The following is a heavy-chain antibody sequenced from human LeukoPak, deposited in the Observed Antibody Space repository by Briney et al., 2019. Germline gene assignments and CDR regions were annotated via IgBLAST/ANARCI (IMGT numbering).Heavy chain of an antibody. J-gene: IGHJ4*02. CDR2: ISGSGGST. CDR3: AKADYGDYVEYFDY. D-gene: IGHD4-17*01. Sequence: PGGSLRLSCAASGFTFSSYAMSWVRQAPGKGLEWVSAISGSGGSTYYADSVKGRFTISRDNSKNTLYLQINSLRAEDTAVYYCAKADYGDYVEYFDYWGQGTLVTVSS. CDR1: GFTFSSYA. V-gene: IGHV3-23*01.